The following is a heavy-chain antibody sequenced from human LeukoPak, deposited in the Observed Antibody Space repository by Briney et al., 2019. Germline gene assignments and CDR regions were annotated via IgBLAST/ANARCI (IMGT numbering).Heavy chain of an antibody. CDR1: GFTFSDYY. Sequence: PGGSLRLSCAASGFTFSDYYMSWIRQAPGKGLEWVSYISSSGSTIYYADSVKGRFTISRDNAKNSLYLQMNSLRAEDTAVYYCARIHCGGDCLNDAFDIWGQGTMVTVSS. CDR2: ISSSGSTI. J-gene: IGHJ3*02. V-gene: IGHV3-11*04. CDR3: ARIHCGGDCLNDAFDI. D-gene: IGHD2-21*02.